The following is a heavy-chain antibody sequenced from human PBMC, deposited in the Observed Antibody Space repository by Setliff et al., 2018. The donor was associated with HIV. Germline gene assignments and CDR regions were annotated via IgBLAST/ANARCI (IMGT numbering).Heavy chain of an antibody. CDR3: AREAYSSSSVEI. J-gene: IGHJ4*02. V-gene: IGHV1-46*01. CDR2: IDPNGGNT. CDR1: GYRFTDFY. D-gene: IGHD6-13*01. Sequence: GASVKVSCKTFGYRFTDFYVHWVRQAPGHGLEWMGIIDPNGGNTNFAQKFQGRVTMTRDTSTSTVYMELSSLTTDDTAVYYCAREAYSSSSVEIWGQGTLVTVSS.